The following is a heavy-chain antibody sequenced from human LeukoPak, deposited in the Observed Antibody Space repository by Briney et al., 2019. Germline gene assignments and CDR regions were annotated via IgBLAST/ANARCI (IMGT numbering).Heavy chain of an antibody. CDR1: GGTLNSYT. D-gene: IGHD3-22*01. CDR2: ISAYNGNT. CDR3: ARGDTLMIGNY. Sequence: GASVKVSCKASGGTLNSYTIDWVRQAPGQGLEWMGWISAYNGNTNYAQKLQGRVTMTTDTSTSTAYMELRSLRSDDTAVYYCARGDTLMIGNYWGQGTLVTVSS. J-gene: IGHJ4*02. V-gene: IGHV1-18*01.